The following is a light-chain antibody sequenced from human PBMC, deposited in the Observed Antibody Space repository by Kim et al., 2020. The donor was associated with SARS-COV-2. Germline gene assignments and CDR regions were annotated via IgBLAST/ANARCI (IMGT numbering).Light chain of an antibody. J-gene: IGKJ4*01. Sequence: DIVLTQAPVSSPVTLGQPASISCRSSRSLVNSDGNTYLSWLHLRPGQPPRPLLYKVSTRFSGVPDRISGSGAGTEFTLTITRVESEDVGIYFCMQGTQFPLTFGGGTKLEI. CDR2: KVS. CDR3: MQGTQFPLT. V-gene: IGKV2-24*01. CDR1: RSLVNSDGNTY.